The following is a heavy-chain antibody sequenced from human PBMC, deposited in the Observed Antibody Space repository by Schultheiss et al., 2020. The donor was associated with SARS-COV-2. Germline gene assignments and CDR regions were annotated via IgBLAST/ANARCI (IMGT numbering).Heavy chain of an antibody. CDR3: ARDTGGNHYYYYGMDV. CDR2: IYSGGST. Sequence: GESLKISCAASGFTVSSNYMSWVRQAPGKGLEWVSVIYSGGSTYYADSVKGRFTISRDNSKNTLYLQMNSLRAEDTAVYYCARDTGGNHYYYYGMDVWGQGTTVTVSS. J-gene: IGHJ6*02. D-gene: IGHD4-23*01. CDR1: GFTVSSNY. V-gene: IGHV3-53*01.